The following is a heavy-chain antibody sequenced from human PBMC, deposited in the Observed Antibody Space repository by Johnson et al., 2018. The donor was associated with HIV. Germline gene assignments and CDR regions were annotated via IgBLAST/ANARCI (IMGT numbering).Heavy chain of an antibody. Sequence: QVQLVESGGGVVRPGRSLRLSCAASGFTFSSFTMHWVRQAPGKGLEWVAVISDDVSSTFYVDYVKGRFTISRDNSNNTRYLQMSGLSAEDTALYYCAKWSIVGATFSDAFDIWGQGTMVTVSS. CDR1: GFTFSSFT. CDR2: ISDDVSST. V-gene: IGHV3-30*18. J-gene: IGHJ3*02. D-gene: IGHD1-26*01. CDR3: AKWSIVGATFSDAFDI.